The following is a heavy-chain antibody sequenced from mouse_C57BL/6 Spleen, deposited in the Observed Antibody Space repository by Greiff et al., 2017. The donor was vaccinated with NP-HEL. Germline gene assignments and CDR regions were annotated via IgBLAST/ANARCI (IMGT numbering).Heavy chain of an antibody. CDR2: ISTYYGDA. D-gene: IGHD3-1*01. V-gene: IGHV1-67*01. J-gene: IGHJ4*01. CDR1: GYTFTDYA. Sequence: VQLQQSGPELVRPGVSVKISCKGSGYTFTDYAMPWVKQSHAKSLEWIGVISTYYGDASYNQKLKDKATMTVDKSSSTAYMELARLTSEDSAVYYCARERGRGLYYYAMDYWGQGTSVTVSS. CDR3: ARERGRGLYYYAMDY.